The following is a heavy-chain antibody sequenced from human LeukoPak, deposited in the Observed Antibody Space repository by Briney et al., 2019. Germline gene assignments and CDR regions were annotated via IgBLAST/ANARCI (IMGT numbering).Heavy chain of an antibody. CDR3: AREASGMTYYYDSSGYYYVD. CDR2: IIPIFGTA. J-gene: IGHJ4*02. CDR1: GGTFSSYA. D-gene: IGHD3-22*01. V-gene: IGHV1-69*13. Sequence: SVKVSCKASGGTFSSYAISWVRQAPGQGLEWMGGIIPIFGTANYAQKFQGRVTITADESTSTAYMELSSLRSEDTAVYYCAREASGMTYYYDSSGYYYVDWGQGTLVTVSS.